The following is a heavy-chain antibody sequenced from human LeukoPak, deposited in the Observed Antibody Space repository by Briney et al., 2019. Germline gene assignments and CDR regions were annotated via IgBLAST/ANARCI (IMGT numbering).Heavy chain of an antibody. Sequence: PGGSLRLSCAASGFTFSTYGMHWVRQAPGKGLAWVAVIWDDGTNKYYEDSVKGRFTISRDNSRNTLYLQMNSLRAEDTAVYYCARAEVPGAIKSGAFDIWGQGTMVTVSS. CDR3: ARAEVPGAIKSGAFDI. CDR1: GFTFSTYG. J-gene: IGHJ3*02. D-gene: IGHD2-2*01. CDR2: IWDDGTNK. V-gene: IGHV3-33*01.